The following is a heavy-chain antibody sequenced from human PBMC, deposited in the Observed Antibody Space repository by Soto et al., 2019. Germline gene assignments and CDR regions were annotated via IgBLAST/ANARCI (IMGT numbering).Heavy chain of an antibody. CDR2: LYYRGNT. D-gene: IGHD3-10*01. J-gene: IGHJ4*02. V-gene: IGHV4-59*01. Sequence: SETLSLTCTVSGGSISCYYWSWIRQPPGKGLEWIGYLYYRGNTNYNPSLKSRVTISVDTSKNQFSLKLSSVTAADTAVYYCARAGYYGSGSLDYWGQGTLVTVSS. CDR3: ARAGYYGSGSLDY. CDR1: GGSISCYY.